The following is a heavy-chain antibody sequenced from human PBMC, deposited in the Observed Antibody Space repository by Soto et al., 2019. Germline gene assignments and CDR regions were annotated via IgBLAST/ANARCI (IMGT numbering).Heavy chain of an antibody. J-gene: IGHJ5*02. CDR3: AKSSHGFDP. V-gene: IGHV3-30*18. CDR1: GFTFSSYG. CDR2: ISYDGSNK. Sequence: QVQLVESGGGVVQPGRSLRLSCAASGFTFSSYGMHWVRQAPGKGLEWVAVISYDGSNKYYADSVKGRFTISRDNSKNTLYLQMNSLRAEDTAVYYCAKSSHGFDPWGQGTLVTVSS.